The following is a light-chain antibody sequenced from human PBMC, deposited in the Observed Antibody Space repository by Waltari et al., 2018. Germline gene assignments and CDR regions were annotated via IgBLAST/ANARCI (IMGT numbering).Light chain of an antibody. V-gene: IGLV2-14*03. J-gene: IGLJ1*01. CDR2: DVS. CDR3: SSYSTSITPYV. CDR1: SSDVGGYNH. Sequence: QSALTQPASVSGSPGQSITISCPGTSSDVGGYNHVSWYQQHPGKAPKLIIYDVSSRPSGVSNRFFGSKSGNTASLTISGLQAEDEAVYFYSSYSTSITPYVFGTGTKVTVL.